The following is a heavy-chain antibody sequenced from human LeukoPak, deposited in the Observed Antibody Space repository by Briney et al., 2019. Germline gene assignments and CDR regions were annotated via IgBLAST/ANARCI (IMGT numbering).Heavy chain of an antibody. V-gene: IGHV1-18*01. CDR2: ISAYNGNT. Sequence: ASVKVSCKASGYTFTSYGISWVRQAPGQGLVWMGWISAYNGNTNYAQKLQGRVTMTTDTSTSTAYMELRSLRSDDTAVYYCARVSIPYSSSSEFDYWGQGTLVTVSS. CDR1: GYTFTSYG. CDR3: ARVSIPYSSSSEFDY. J-gene: IGHJ4*02. D-gene: IGHD6-6*01.